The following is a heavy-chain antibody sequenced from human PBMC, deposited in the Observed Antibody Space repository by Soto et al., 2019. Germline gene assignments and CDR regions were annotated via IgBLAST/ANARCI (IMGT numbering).Heavy chain of an antibody. Sequence: ASVKVSCKASGYTFTGYYMHWVRQAPGQGLEWMGWINPNSGGTNYAQKFQGWVTMTRDTSISTAYMELSRLRSDDTAVYYCASAGYCRGGSCYSPVSSYYYMDVWGKGTTVTVSS. V-gene: IGHV1-2*04. D-gene: IGHD2-15*01. CDR2: INPNSGGT. CDR1: GYTFTGYY. J-gene: IGHJ6*03. CDR3: ASAGYCRGGSCYSPVSSYYYMDV.